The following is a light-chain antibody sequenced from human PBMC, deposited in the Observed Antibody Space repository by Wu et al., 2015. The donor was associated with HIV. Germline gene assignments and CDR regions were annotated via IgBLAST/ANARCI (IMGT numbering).Light chain of an antibody. Sequence: VLTQSPGTLSLSPGERATLSCRASQSVSSSYLAWYQQKPGQAPRLLIYGASSRATGIPDRFSGSGSGTDFTLTISRLEPEDFAVYYCQQYSRSPRTFGQGTKVEVK. V-gene: IGKV3-20*01. J-gene: IGKJ1*01. CDR3: QQYSRSPRT. CDR1: QSVSSSY. CDR2: GAS.